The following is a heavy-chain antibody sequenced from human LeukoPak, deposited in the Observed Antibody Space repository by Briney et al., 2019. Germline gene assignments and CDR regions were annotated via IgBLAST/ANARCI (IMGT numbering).Heavy chain of an antibody. V-gene: IGHV1-2*02. J-gene: IGHJ4*02. Sequence: ASVTVSCKASGYPFTDYYMHWVRQAPGQGLEWMGWINPNRGGTDYAQKFQGRVTMTRDTSISTAYMELSRLRYDDTAVYYCASGYRFRNWGQGTLVTVSS. CDR1: GYPFTDYY. CDR3: ASGYRFRN. D-gene: IGHD5-18*01. CDR2: INPNRGGT.